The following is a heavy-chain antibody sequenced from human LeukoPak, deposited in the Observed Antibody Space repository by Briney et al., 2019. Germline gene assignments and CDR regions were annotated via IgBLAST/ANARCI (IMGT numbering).Heavy chain of an antibody. Sequence: ASVKVSCKASGYTFTGYYMHWVRQAPGQGLEWMEWINPNSGGTNYAQKFQGRVTMTRDTSISTAYMELSRLRSGDTAVYYCARVANKTYGYWGQGTLVTVSS. CDR3: ARVANKTYGY. CDR2: INPNSGGT. CDR1: GYTFTGYY. J-gene: IGHJ4*02. V-gene: IGHV1-2*02. D-gene: IGHD2-21*01.